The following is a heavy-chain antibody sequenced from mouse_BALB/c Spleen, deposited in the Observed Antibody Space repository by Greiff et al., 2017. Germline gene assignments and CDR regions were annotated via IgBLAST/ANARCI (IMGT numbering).Heavy chain of an antibody. CDR1: GFSLTSYG. D-gene: IGHD1-1*01. J-gene: IGHJ4*01. V-gene: IGHV2-9*02. Sequence: QVQLQQSGPGLVAPSQSLSITCTVSGFSLTSYGVHWVRQPPGKGLEWLGVIWAGGSTNYNSALMSRLSISKDNSKSQVFLKMNSLQTDDTAMYYCARDRYGSSYAMDYWGQGTSVTVSS. CDR2: IWAGGST. CDR3: ARDRYGSSYAMDY.